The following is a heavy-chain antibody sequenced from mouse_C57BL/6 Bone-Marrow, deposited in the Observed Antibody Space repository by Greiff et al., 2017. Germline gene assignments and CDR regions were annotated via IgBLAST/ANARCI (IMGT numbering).Heavy chain of an antibody. J-gene: IGHJ1*03. CDR3: ARPYYYGSSYGYFDV. Sequence: VQLQQSGPELVKPGDSVKISCKASGYSFTGYFMNWVMQSHGKSLEWIGRINPYNGDTFSNQKFKGKATLTVDKSSSTAHMELRSLTSEDSAVYFCARPYYYGSSYGYFDVWGIGPSVTVSS. CDR2: INPYNGDT. V-gene: IGHV1-20*01. D-gene: IGHD1-1*01. CDR1: GYSFTGYF.